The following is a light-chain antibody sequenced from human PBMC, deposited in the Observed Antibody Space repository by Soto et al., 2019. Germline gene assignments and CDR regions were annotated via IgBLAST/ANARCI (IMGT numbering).Light chain of an antibody. CDR1: SSDVGGYNY. V-gene: IGLV2-14*01. Sequence: SALTQPASVSGSPGQSITISCTGTSSDVGGYNYVSWYQQHPGKAPKVMIYEVSNRPSGVSNRFSGSKSGNTASLTISGLQAEDEDDYYCSSYTSSSTLVFGGGTKLTVL. CDR3: SSYTSSSTLV. J-gene: IGLJ3*02. CDR2: EVS.